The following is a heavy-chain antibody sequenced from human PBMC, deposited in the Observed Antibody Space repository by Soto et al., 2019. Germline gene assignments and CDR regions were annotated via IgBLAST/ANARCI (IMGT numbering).Heavy chain of an antibody. CDR2: MNPNSGNT. J-gene: IGHJ5*02. Sequence: QVQLVQSGAEVKKPGASVKVSCQASGYTFTSYDINWVRQATGQGLEWMGWMNPNSGNTGYAQKFQGRVTMTRNTSISTAYMELSSLRSEDTAVYYCARGLGAVTIFGVVILNWFDPWGQGTLVTVSS. D-gene: IGHD3-3*01. V-gene: IGHV1-8*01. CDR3: ARGLGAVTIFGVVILNWFDP. CDR1: GYTFTSYD.